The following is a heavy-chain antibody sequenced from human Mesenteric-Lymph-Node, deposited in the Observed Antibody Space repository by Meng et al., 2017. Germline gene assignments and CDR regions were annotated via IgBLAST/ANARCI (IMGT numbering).Heavy chain of an antibody. V-gene: IGHV4-59*12. CDR3: ARIPTVAAAPIDY. CDR1: GGSISNYY. CDR2: IYHSGST. J-gene: IGHJ4*02. D-gene: IGHD6-13*01. Sequence: GSLRLSCTVSGGSISNYYWNWIRQPPGKGLEWIGCIYHSGSTNYNPSLKSRVTISVDTSKNQFSLKLSSMTAADTAVYYCARIPTVAAAPIDYWGQGTLVTVSS.